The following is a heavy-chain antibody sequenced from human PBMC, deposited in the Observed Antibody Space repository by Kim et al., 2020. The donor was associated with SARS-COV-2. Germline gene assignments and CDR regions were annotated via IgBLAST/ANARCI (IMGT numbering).Heavy chain of an antibody. V-gene: IGHV4-38-2*02. CDR3: AGNKGPFDY. Sequence: SETLSLTCTVSGDSISGGYYWGWIRQPPGKGLEWIGSIHRSRSTYYNPSLKSRATISVETSKNQFSLKLSFVTAAATAVYYCAGNKGPFDYWGQGTLVTV. CDR1: GDSISGGYY. CDR2: IHRSRST. J-gene: IGHJ4*02.